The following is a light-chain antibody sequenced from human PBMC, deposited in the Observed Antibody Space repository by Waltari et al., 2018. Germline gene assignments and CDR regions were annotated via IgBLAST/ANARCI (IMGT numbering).Light chain of an antibody. CDR1: QYITGNW. V-gene: IGKV3-20*01. CDR2: AAS. Sequence: RDRQYITGNWLTWYQQKPGQAPRLLIYAASTRAPGIPDRFSGSGSGTDFSLTISRLEPEDSAAYYCQQYDGSVVTFGGGTKVEIK. CDR3: QQYDGSVVT. J-gene: IGKJ4*01.